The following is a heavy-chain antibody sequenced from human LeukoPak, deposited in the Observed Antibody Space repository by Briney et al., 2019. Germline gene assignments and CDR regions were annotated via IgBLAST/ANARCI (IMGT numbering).Heavy chain of an antibody. J-gene: IGHJ4*02. CDR3: ASHFFGRNFDY. V-gene: IGHV1-18*01. CDR2: ISAYNSNT. Sequence: ASVKVSCKASGYTFTSYGISWVRQAPGQGLEWMGWISAYNSNTNYAQKLQGRVTMTTDTSTSTAYMELRSLRSDDTAVYYCASHFFGRNFDYWGQGTLVTVSS. CDR1: GYTFTSYG. D-gene: IGHD3-3*01.